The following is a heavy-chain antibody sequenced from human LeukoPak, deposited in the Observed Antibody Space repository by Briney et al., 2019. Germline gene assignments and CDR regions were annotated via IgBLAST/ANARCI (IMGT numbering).Heavy chain of an antibody. CDR2: ISSSSSYI. Sequence: GGSLRLSCAASGFAFSSFDMNWVRQAPGKGLEWVSFISSSSSYIYYADSVKGRFTISRDNAKNSLYLQMNSLRAEDTAVYYCARDDSSGVLDYWGQGTLVTVSS. J-gene: IGHJ4*02. CDR3: ARDDSSGVLDY. CDR1: GFAFSSFD. V-gene: IGHV3-21*01. D-gene: IGHD3-22*01.